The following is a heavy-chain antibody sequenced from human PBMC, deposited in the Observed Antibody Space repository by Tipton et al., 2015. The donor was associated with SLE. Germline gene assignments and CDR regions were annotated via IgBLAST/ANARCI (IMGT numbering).Heavy chain of an antibody. Sequence: SLRLSCTASGFTVSSYYMSWVRQAPGKGLEWVSLIYSGVTTYYADSVKGRFTISRDNSKNTLSLQMNSLRDEDTAVYYCARVRGAAAGYRAFDIWGQGTMVTVSS. CDR1: GFTVSSYY. V-gene: IGHV3-53*05. D-gene: IGHD6-13*01. CDR3: ARVRGAAAGYRAFDI. CDR2: IYSGVTT. J-gene: IGHJ3*02.